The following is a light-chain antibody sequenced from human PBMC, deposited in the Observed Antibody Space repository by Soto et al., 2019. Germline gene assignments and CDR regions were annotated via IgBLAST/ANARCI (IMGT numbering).Light chain of an antibody. CDR1: QNINTW. J-gene: IGKJ1*01. Sequence: DIQMTQSPSTLSASVGDRVTITCRASQNINTWLAWHQQKPGKAPNLLIYEASSLESGVPPRFSGSRSGTEFTLIISSLQPDDFATYYCQQYYSKSGTFGQGTKVEIK. CDR3: QQYYSKSGT. V-gene: IGKV1-5*03. CDR2: EAS.